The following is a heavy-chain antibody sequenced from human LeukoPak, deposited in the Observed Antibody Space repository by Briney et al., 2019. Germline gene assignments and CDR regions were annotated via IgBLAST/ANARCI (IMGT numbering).Heavy chain of an antibody. V-gene: IGHV1-8*01. CDR1: GDTSTSYD. D-gene: IGHD4/OR15-4a*01. CDR3: ARGLTYFDY. Sequence: ASVKGSCKASGDTSTSYDINWVRQATGQRVEWRGGMNPNSGNTGYAQKFQGRVTMTRNTSISTAYMELSSLRSEDTAVHYCARGLTYFDYWGQGSLVTVSS. J-gene: IGHJ4*02. CDR2: MNPNSGNT.